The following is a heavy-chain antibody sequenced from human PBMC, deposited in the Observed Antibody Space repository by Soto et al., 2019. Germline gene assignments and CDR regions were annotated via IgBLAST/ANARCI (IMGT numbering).Heavy chain of an antibody. D-gene: IGHD2-8*01. J-gene: IGHJ6*02. Sequence: GGSLRLSCAASGFTFSSYSMNWVRQAPGKGLEWVSYISSSSSTIYYADSLKGRFTISRDNSKNSLFLQMNSLSDDDTAEYYCARDGPNGYNLYYYYYYGMDVWGQGTTVTVSS. CDR3: ARDGPNGYNLYYYYYYGMDV. CDR2: ISSSSSTI. CDR1: GFTFSSYS. V-gene: IGHV3-48*02.